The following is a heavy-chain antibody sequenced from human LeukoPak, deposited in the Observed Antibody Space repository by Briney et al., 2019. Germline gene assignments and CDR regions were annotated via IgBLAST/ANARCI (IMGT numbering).Heavy chain of an antibody. CDR2: ISGSGGST. CDR1: GFTFSSYA. CDR3: AKAIVVPAAIRYFDY. J-gene: IGHJ4*02. V-gene: IGHV3-23*01. Sequence: GGSLRLSCAASGFTFSSYAMSWVRQAPGKGLEWVSAISGSGGSTYYADSVKSRFTISRDNSKNTLYLQMNSLRAEDTAVYYCAKAIVVPAAIRYFDYWGQGTLVTVSS. D-gene: IGHD2-2*01.